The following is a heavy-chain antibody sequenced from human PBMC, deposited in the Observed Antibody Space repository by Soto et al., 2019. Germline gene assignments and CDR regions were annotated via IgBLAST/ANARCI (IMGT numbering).Heavy chain of an antibody. CDR2: ISYDGSNK. Sequence: QVQLVESGGGVVQPGRSLRLSCAASGFTFSSYGMHWVRQAPGKGLEWVAVISYDGSNKYYADSVKGRFTISRDNSKNTLYLQMNSLRAEDTDMYYCARWFGAFDYWGQGTLVTVSS. CDR3: ARWFGAFDY. D-gene: IGHD3-10*01. CDR1: GFTFSSYG. V-gene: IGHV3-30*03. J-gene: IGHJ4*02.